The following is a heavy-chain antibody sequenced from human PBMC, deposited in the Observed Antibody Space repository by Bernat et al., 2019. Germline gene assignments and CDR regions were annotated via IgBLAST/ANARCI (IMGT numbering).Heavy chain of an antibody. J-gene: IGHJ6*02. D-gene: IGHD2-15*01. CDR2: ISYDGSNK. CDR3: AKDRGYCSGGSCYVYGMDV. V-gene: IGHV3-30*18. Sequence: QVQLVESGGGVVQPGRSLRLSCAASGFTFSSYGMHWVRQAPGKGLEWVAVISYDGSNKYYADSVKGRFTISRDNSTNTLYLQMNSLRAEDTAVYYCAKDRGYCSGGSCYVYGMDVWGQGTTVTVSS. CDR1: GFTFSSYG.